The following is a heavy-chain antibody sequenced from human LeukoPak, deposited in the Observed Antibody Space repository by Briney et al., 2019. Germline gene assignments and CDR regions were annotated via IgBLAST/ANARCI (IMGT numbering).Heavy chain of an antibody. D-gene: IGHD4-17*01. CDR1: GFTFSSFS. V-gene: IGHV3-48*01. CDR3: ARARTAQYNWFDP. Sequence: GGSLRLSCAASGFTFSSFSMNWVRPAPGKGLEWVSYISSSSSIIYYAASVKGRFTISRDKAKNSLYLQMNSLRAEDTAVYYCARARTAQYNWFDPWGQGTLVTVSS. J-gene: IGHJ5*02. CDR2: ISSSSSII.